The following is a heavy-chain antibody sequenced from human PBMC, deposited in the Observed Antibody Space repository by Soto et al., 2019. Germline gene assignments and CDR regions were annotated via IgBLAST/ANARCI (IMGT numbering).Heavy chain of an antibody. Sequence: PXXSLRLSCAASRFTFISYGMHWVRQAPGKGLEWVXVIYDXSNKYYADSVXXRFTIYRXXYKTKPYLIMNSLSADDPAVYYCAKENNGWYSNWGQGTLVTVSS. V-gene: IGHV3-30*18. D-gene: IGHD6-19*01. J-gene: IGHJ4*02. CDR2: IYDXSNK. CDR1: RFTFISYG. CDR3: AKENNGWYSN.